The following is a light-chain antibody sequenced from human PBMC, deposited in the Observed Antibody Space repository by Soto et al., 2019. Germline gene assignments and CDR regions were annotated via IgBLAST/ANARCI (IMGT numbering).Light chain of an antibody. CDR2: ATT. CDR3: QTYTRAPFT. CDR1: QGIGNY. Sequence: DIQMTQSPSSLSASVGDRVTITCRASQGIGNYLAWYQQKPGKIPKLLIYATTTLQLGVPSRFSGSGSGTDFTLTISSLQPEDVATYYCQTYTRAPFTFGPGTTVDIK. J-gene: IGKJ3*01. V-gene: IGKV1-27*01.